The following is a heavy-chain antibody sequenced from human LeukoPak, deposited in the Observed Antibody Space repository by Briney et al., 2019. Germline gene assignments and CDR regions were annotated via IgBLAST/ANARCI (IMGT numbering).Heavy chain of an antibody. CDR3: AKDPGVHWFDP. CDR1: GFTFSSYA. CDR2: ISGSGGST. V-gene: IGHV3-23*01. D-gene: IGHD3-10*01. Sequence: GGSLRLSCAASGFTFSSYAMSWVRQAPEKGLEWVSAISGSGGSTYYADSVKGRFTISRDNSKNTLYLQVNSLRAEDTAVYYCAKDPGVHWFDPWGQGTLVTVSS. J-gene: IGHJ5*02.